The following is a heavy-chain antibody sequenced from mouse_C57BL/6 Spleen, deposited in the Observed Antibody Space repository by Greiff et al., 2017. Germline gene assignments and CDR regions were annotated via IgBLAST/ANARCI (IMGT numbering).Heavy chain of an antibody. J-gene: IGHJ2*01. CDR1: GFTFSSYT. D-gene: IGHD4-1*01. Sequence: EVQLVESGGGLVKPGGSLKLSCAASGFTFSSYTMSWVRQTPEKRLEWVATISGGGGNTYYPDSVKGRFTLSRDNAKNTLYGHVGSVRSEDTALYYCARLRTGFDGWGQGTTLTVCS. CDR2: ISGGGGNT. V-gene: IGHV5-9*01. CDR3: ARLRTGFDG.